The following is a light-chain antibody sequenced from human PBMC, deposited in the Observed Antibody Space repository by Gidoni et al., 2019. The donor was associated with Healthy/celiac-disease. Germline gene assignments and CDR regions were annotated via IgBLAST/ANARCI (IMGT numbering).Light chain of an antibody. V-gene: IGKV3-11*01. CDR1: QSVSSY. Sequence: EIVLTQSTVTLSLSPGDRATLSCRASQSVSSYLAWYQQKPGQAPRLLLYDASNSATDIPARLRGIGSGTDFTLTISSLEPEDFAVYYCQQRSNWPPLTFGGGTKVEIK. CDR3: QQRSNWPPLT. CDR2: DAS. J-gene: IGKJ4*01.